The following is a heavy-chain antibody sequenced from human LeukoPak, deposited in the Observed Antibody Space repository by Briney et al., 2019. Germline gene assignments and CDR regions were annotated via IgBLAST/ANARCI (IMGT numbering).Heavy chain of an antibody. CDR2: IYHSGST. Sequence: SGTLSLTCAVSGGSISRSNWWSWVRQPPGKGLEWIGEIYHSGSTNYNPSLKSRVTISVDKSKNQFSLKLSSVTAADTAVYYCAREDYDDSGVWYFDLWGRGTLVTVSS. CDR3: AREDYDDSGVWYFDL. V-gene: IGHV4-4*02. J-gene: IGHJ2*01. CDR1: GGSISRSNW. D-gene: IGHD3-3*01.